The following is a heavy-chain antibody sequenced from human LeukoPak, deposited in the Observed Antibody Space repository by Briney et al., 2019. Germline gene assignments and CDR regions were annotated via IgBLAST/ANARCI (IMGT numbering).Heavy chain of an antibody. D-gene: IGHD6-19*01. Sequence: SETLSLTCTVYGGSFSGYYWSWIRQPPGKGLEWIGEISHSGSTNYNPSLKSRVTISVDTSKNQFSLKLSSVTAADTAVYYCARTQGSGWYRSLPLPVTGKYYFDYWGQGTLVTVSS. CDR2: ISHSGST. CDR3: ARTQGSGWYRSLPLPVTGKYYFDY. V-gene: IGHV4-34*01. CDR1: GGSFSGYY. J-gene: IGHJ4*02.